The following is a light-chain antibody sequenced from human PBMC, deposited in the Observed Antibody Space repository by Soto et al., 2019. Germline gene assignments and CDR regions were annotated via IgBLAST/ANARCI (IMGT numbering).Light chain of an antibody. J-gene: IGKJ1*01. V-gene: IGKV3-15*01. Sequence: EIVMTQSPATLSVSPGERATLSCRASQCVSSSLAWYQQKPGQAPRLLIYGASIRATGFPARCSGSGSGTEFTLTISSLQSEDFAVYYCHQYSNWPPWTFGQGTKVEIK. CDR2: GAS. CDR3: HQYSNWPPWT. CDR1: QCVSSS.